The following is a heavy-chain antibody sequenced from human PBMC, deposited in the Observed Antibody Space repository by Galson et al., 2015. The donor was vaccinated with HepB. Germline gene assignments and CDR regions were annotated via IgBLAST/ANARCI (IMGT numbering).Heavy chain of an antibody. CDR1: GFTFSDYY. D-gene: IGHD2-2*01. Sequence: SLRLSCAASGFTFSDYYMTWIRQAPGKGLEWVSYISSSSSFATYADSVKGRFTISRDNAKNSLFLQLNSLRAEDTAVYYCARCDTSRWTFDHWGQGTLVTFSS. CDR2: ISSSSSFA. J-gene: IGHJ4*02. CDR3: ARCDTSRWTFDH. V-gene: IGHV3-11*06.